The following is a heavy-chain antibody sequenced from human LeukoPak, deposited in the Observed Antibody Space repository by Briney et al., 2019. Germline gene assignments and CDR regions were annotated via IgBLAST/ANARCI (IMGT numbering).Heavy chain of an antibody. V-gene: IGHV4-59*08. CDR2: IFSSGSA. D-gene: IGHD2-15*01. CDR3: ARWYCSGGTCFHLDD. CDR1: GGSISGYY. J-gene: IGHJ4*02. Sequence: SETLSLTCTVSGGSISGYYWSWIRQPPGKGLEWIGYIFSSGSAAYNPSLRSRVTASIDTSKNQFSLKLSSVTAADTAVYYCARWYCSGGTCFHLDDWGQGTLVTVSS.